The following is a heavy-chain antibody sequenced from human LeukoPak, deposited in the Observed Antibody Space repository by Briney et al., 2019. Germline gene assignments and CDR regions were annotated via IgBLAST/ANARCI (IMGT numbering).Heavy chain of an antibody. Sequence: SVKVSCKASGGTFSSYAISWVRQAPGQGLEWMGRIIPILGIANYAQKFQGRVTITADKSTSTAYMELSSLRSEDTAVYYCARVGKNGNDKGKFDYWGQGTLVTVS. CDR3: ARVGKNGNDKGKFDY. V-gene: IGHV1-69*04. CDR2: IIPILGIA. D-gene: IGHD1-1*01. J-gene: IGHJ4*02. CDR1: GGTFSSYA.